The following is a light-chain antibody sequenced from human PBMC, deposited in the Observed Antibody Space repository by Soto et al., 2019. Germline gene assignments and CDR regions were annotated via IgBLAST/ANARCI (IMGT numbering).Light chain of an antibody. CDR1: QSVSSNY. CDR2: GAS. CDR3: QQYDISPWT. J-gene: IGKJ1*01. Sequence: EMVLTQSPGTLSLSPGEIATLSCRASQSVSSNYLAWYQQKPGQAPRLLIYGASSRATGIPDRVSGSGYGTDFTLTISSLEPEDFVVYYCQQYDISPWTFGQGTKVEI. V-gene: IGKV3-20*01.